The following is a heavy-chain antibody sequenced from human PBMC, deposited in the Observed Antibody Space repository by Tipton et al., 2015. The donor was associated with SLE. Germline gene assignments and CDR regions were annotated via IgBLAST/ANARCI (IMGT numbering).Heavy chain of an antibody. CDR3: ARADYYDSGSRYYGMDV. J-gene: IGHJ6*02. D-gene: IGHD3-10*01. CDR1: GDTFSNYA. Sequence: QVQLVQSGAEVKKPGSSVKVPCKASGDTFSNYAINWVRQAPGQGLEWMGTIIPILGTTNYAQTFQGRVTITADESTSTAYMELSSLTSADTAMYYCARADYYDSGSRYYGMDVWGQGTTVAVSS. V-gene: IGHV1-69*11. CDR2: IIPILGTT.